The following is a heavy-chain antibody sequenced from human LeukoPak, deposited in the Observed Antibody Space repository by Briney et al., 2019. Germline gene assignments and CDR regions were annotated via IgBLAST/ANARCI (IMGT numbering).Heavy chain of an antibody. V-gene: IGHV3-23*01. J-gene: IGHJ6*03. Sequence: PGGSLRLSCAASGFTFSSYGMSWVRQAPGKGLEWVSAISGSGGSTYYADSVKGRFTISRDNSKNTLYLQMNSLRAEDTAVYYCAKVSGWEPPEGSYYYYYMDVWGKGTTVTISS. CDR3: AKVSGWEPPEGSYYYYYMDV. CDR1: GFTFSSYG. CDR2: ISGSGGST. D-gene: IGHD1-26*01.